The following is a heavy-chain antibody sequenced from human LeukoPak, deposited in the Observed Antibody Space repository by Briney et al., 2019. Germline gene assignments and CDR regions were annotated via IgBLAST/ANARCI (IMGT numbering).Heavy chain of an antibody. D-gene: IGHD3-3*01. V-gene: IGHV4-39*07. Sequence: SETLSLTCTVSGDSISNYYWNWIRQPPGKGLEWIGSIYYSGSTYYNPSLKSRVTISVDTSKNQFSLKLSSVTAADTAVYYCARDGFAIFWGQGTLVTVSS. CDR1: GDSISNYY. J-gene: IGHJ4*02. CDR2: IYYSGST. CDR3: ARDGFAIF.